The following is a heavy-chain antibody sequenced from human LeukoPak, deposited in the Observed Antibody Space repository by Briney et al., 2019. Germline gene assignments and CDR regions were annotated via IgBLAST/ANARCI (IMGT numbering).Heavy chain of an antibody. V-gene: IGHV1-18*01. CDR1: GYTFTSYG. D-gene: IGHD5-18*01. Sequence: GASVKVSCKASGYTFTSYGISWVRQAPGQGLEWMGWISAYNGNTNYAQKLQGRVTMSTDTSTNTVYMELRSLRSDDTAVYYCARDGYNYGYGNFWFDPWGQGTLVTVSS. CDR3: ARDGYNYGYGNFWFDP. CDR2: ISAYNGNT. J-gene: IGHJ5*02.